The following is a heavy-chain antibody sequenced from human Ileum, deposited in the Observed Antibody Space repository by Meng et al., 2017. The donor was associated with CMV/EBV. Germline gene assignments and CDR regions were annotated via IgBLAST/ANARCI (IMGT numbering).Heavy chain of an antibody. J-gene: IGHJ4*02. D-gene: IGHD1-26*01. CDR3: TRGRVGDWGFDF. Sequence: QVQVQQWGVGLLKPSETLSLTCGVNGGSFSSFSWTWIRQPPGKGPEWIGDINHRGTTNYSPSLKSRVTISIDTSKKQFSLRLSSLTAADTAVYYCTRGRVGDWGFDFWGQGTLVTVSS. CDR1: GGSFSSFS. CDR2: INHRGTT. V-gene: IGHV4-34*02.